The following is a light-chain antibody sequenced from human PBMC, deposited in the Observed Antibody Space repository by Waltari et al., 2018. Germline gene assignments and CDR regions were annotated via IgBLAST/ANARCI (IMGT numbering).Light chain of an antibody. CDR3: QQYYGTPPYT. J-gene: IGKJ2*01. Sequence: DIVMTQSPDSLAVSLGERATINCKSSQSVLYSSNNKNYLAWYQQKPGHPPKLLIYWASTRESGFPDRFSGSGSGTDFTLTISSLQAEDVAVYYCQQYYGTPPYTFGQGTKLEIK. CDR1: QSVLYSSNNKNY. CDR2: WAS. V-gene: IGKV4-1*01.